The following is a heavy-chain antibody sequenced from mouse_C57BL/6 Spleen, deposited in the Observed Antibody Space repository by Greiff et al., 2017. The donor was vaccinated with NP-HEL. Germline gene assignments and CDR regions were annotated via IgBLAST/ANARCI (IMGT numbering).Heavy chain of an antibody. CDR1: GYSITSGYY. CDR3: ARDQGQGAMDY. Sequence: EVQLQESGPGLVKPSQSLSLTCSVTGYSITSGYYWNWIRQFPGNKLEWMGYIRYDGSTNYNPSLKNRTSITRDTSKNQFFLKVNSVTTEDTATYYCARDQGQGAMDYWGQGTSVTVSS. V-gene: IGHV3-6*01. J-gene: IGHJ4*01. D-gene: IGHD3-2*02. CDR2: IRYDGST.